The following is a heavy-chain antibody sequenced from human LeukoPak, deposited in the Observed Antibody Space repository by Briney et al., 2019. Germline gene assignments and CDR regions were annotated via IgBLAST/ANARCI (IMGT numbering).Heavy chain of an antibody. Sequence: GGSLRLSCAASGFTFDDYAMHWVRQAPGKGLEWVSGISWNSGSIGYADSVKGRFTISRDNAKNSLYLQTNSLRAEDMALYYCAKDIGGEYQLLLFAYWGQGTLVTVSS. CDR2: ISWNSGSI. J-gene: IGHJ4*02. CDR3: AKDIGGEYQLLLFAY. CDR1: GFTFDDYA. V-gene: IGHV3-9*03. D-gene: IGHD2-2*01.